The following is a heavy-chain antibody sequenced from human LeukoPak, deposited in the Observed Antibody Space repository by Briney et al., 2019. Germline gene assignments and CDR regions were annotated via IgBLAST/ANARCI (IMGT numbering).Heavy chain of an antibody. CDR2: ITSSGGST. V-gene: IGHV3-23*01. Sequence: PGGSLRLSCEASGFSFNNYAMTWVRQAPGRGLEWVSGITSSGGSTYYSVKGRFTISRDNSKNTLFLQMSNLRAEDTAVYYCAKAGEYCPDGSCYSENYYFDYWGQGTLAIVSS. J-gene: IGHJ4*02. CDR3: AKAGEYCPDGSCYSENYYFDY. D-gene: IGHD2-15*01. CDR1: GFSFNNYA.